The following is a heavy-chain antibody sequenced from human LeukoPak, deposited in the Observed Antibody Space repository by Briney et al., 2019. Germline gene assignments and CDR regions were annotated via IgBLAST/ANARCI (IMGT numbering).Heavy chain of an antibody. CDR2: IYYSGST. CDR1: GGSISSGGYY. D-gene: IGHD3-16*01. J-gene: IGHJ3*02. V-gene: IGHV4-31*03. Sequence: SETLSLTCTVSGGSISSGGYYWSWIRQHPGKGLEWIGYIYYSGSTYYNPSLKSRVTISVDTSKNQFSLKLSSVTAADTAVYYCARDSLTHAFDIWGQGTMVTVSS. CDR3: ARDSLTHAFDI.